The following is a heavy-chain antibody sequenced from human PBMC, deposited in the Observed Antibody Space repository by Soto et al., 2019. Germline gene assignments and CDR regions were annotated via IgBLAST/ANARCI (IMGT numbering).Heavy chain of an antibody. D-gene: IGHD6-25*01. CDR2: IYYSGST. J-gene: IGHJ6*02. CDR1: GGSISSYY. Sequence: ETLSLTCTVSGGSISSYYWSWIRQPPGKGLEWIGYIYYSGSTNYNPSLKSRVTISVDTSKNQFSLKLSSVTAADTAVYYCARDLMYSSARGDYYYGMDVWGQGTTVTVSS. V-gene: IGHV4-59*12. CDR3: ARDLMYSSARGDYYYGMDV.